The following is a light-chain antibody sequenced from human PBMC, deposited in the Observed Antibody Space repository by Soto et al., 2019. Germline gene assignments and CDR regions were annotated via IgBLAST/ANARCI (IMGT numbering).Light chain of an antibody. CDR3: QQTYSLPRT. CDR2: IAS. J-gene: IGKJ1*01. Sequence: DIQMTQSPSSLSASVGDRVTITCRASQSITNYLNWYQQEPGRAPKLLIYIASSLQSGVPSRFSGSGSGTDFTLTISSLQPEDFATYYCQQTYSLPRTFGQGTKVDIK. V-gene: IGKV1-39*01. CDR1: QSITNY.